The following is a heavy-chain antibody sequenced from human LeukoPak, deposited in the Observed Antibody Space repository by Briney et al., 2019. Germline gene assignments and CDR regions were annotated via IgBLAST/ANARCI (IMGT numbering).Heavy chain of an antibody. CDR3: ARDDSSGAWYFDF. J-gene: IGHJ4*02. CDR2: INSDGSST. CDR1: GFTFSSYW. V-gene: IGHV3-74*01. Sequence: GGSQRLSCAASGFTFSSYWMYWVRQAPGKGLVWVSRINSDGSSTSYADSVKGRFTISRDNAKNSLYLQMNSLRAEDTGVYYCARDDSSGAWYFDFWGQGTLVSVSS. D-gene: IGHD6-19*01.